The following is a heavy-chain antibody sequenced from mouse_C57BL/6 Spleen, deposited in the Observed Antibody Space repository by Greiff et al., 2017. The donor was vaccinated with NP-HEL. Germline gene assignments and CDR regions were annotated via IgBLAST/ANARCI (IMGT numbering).Heavy chain of an antibody. Sequence: VQLQQPGAELVMPGASVKLSCKASGYTFTSYWMHWVKQRPGQGLEWIGEIDPSDSYTNYNQKFKGKSTLTVDKSSSTAYMQLSSLTSEDSAVDYCARTFEVWGTGTTVTVSS. CDR2: IDPSDSYT. J-gene: IGHJ1*03. CDR3: ARTFEV. V-gene: IGHV1-69*01. CDR1: GYTFTSYW.